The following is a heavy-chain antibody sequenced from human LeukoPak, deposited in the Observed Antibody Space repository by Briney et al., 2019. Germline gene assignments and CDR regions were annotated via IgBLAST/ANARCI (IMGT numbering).Heavy chain of an antibody. CDR3: AKGIDFGVVTYFQH. CDR2: ISCSVGST. V-gene: IGHV3-23*01. D-gene: IGHD3-3*01. Sequence: GGSQRLSCAASGFTFSSYAMSWVRQAPGKGVEWVSAISCSVGSTYYADSVNGRFTISRDNSKNTLYLQMNSLRAEDTAVYYCAKGIDFGVVTYFQHWGQGTLVTVSS. J-gene: IGHJ1*01. CDR1: GFTFSSYA.